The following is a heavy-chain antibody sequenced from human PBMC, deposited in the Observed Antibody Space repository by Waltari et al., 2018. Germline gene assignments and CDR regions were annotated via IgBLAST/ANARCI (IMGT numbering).Heavy chain of an antibody. D-gene: IGHD3-10*01. CDR3: ARQDGAAHFDY. V-gene: IGHV5-51*01. J-gene: IGHJ4*02. CDR2: IYPGEADT. CDR1: GYSFTSYW. Sequence: EVQLVQSGAEVKKPGESLKISCKGSGYSFTSYWIGWVRQMPGKGLEWMGLIYPGEADTRYISSVQGQVTNSADKSISTAYLQWSSLKASDTAMYYCARQDGAAHFDYWGQGTLVTVSS.